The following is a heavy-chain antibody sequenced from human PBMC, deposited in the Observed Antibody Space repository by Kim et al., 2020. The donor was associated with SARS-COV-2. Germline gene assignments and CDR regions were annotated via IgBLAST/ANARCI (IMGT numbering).Heavy chain of an antibody. J-gene: IGHJ4*02. V-gene: IGHV3-23*01. CDR3: AKSFLGGYTSSSDY. D-gene: IGHD6-6*01. Sequence: ADPVKGRFTISRDNSQNTLYLQMNNLKAEDTAVYYCAKSFLGGYTSSSDYWGQGTLVTVSS.